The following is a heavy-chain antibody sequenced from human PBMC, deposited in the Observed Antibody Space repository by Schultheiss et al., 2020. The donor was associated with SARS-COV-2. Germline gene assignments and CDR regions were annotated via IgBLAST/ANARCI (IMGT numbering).Heavy chain of an antibody. V-gene: IGHV3-48*03. D-gene: IGHD3-10*01. CDR2: ISSSGSTI. J-gene: IGHJ6*03. Sequence: GGSLRLSCAASGFTFSSYEMNWVRQAPGKGLEWVSYISSSGSTIYYADSVKGRFTISRDNAKNSLYLQMNSLRAEDTAVYYCARHYGSGSYYTADYYYYMDVWGKGTTVTVSS. CDR1: GFTFSSYE. CDR3: ARHYGSGSYYTADYYYYMDV.